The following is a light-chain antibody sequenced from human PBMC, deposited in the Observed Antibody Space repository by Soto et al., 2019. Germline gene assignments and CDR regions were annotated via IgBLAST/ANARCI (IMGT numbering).Light chain of an antibody. J-gene: IGKJ1*01. V-gene: IGKV3-11*01. Sequence: EIVLTPSPATLSLSPGERATLSCRASQTISSFLAWYQQKPGQAPRLLIYDASNRASGIPARFSGSGSGTDFTLTISSLQSEDFAVYYCQQYGNSPQTFGQGTKVDIK. CDR3: QQYGNSPQT. CDR1: QTISSF. CDR2: DAS.